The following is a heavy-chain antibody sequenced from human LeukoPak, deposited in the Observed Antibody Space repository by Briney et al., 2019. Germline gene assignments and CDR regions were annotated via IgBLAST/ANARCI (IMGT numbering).Heavy chain of an antibody. D-gene: IGHD2-15*01. V-gene: IGHV3-53*01. CDR3: ARGASAATGYYYYYMDV. CDR2: IYTGGST. Sequence: GGSLRLSCAASGLTVSSNHMSWVRQAPGKGLEWVLVIYTGGSTDYADSVKGRFTISRDNSKNTLYLQMNSLRAEDTAVYYCARGASAATGYYYYYMDVWGKGTTVTVSS. CDR1: GLTVSSNH. J-gene: IGHJ6*03.